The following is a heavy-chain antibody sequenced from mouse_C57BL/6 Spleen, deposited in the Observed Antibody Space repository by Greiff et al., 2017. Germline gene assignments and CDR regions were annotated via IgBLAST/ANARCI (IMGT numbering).Heavy chain of an antibody. CDR2: ILPGSGST. D-gene: IGHD1-1*01. Sequence: VQGVESGAELMKPGASVKLSCKATGYTFTGYWIEWVKQRPGHGLEWIGEILPGSGSTNYNEKFKGKATFTADTSSNTAYMQLSSLTTEDSAIYYCARGAIYYYGSSLFDYWGQGTTLTVSS. J-gene: IGHJ2*01. CDR3: ARGAIYYYGSSLFDY. V-gene: IGHV1-9*01. CDR1: GYTFTGYW.